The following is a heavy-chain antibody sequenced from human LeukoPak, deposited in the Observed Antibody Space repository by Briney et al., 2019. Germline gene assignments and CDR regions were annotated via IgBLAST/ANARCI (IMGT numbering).Heavy chain of an antibody. CDR2: INPNSGGT. CDR3: ARVVTDRYSSGWYQYYFDY. J-gene: IGHJ4*02. CDR1: GYTFTGYY. D-gene: IGHD6-19*01. Sequence: GASVKVSCKASGYTFTGYYMHWVRQAPGQGLEWMGWINPNSGGTNYAQKFQGRVTMTRDMSISTAYMELSRLRSDDTAVYYCARVVTDRYSSGWYQYYFDYWGQGTLVTVSS. V-gene: IGHV1-2*02.